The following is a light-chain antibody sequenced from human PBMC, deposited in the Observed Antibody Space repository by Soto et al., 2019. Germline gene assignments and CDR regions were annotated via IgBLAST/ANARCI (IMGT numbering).Light chain of an antibody. Sequence: DIVLTQSPATLSLSPGDRATLSCRASQSVRSYLAWYQEKPGQVPRLLIYDTSSRATGIPARFSGSGSGTDFTLTISSLEPEDFAVFYCQHRNNWPWTFGQGTKVEVK. CDR3: QHRNNWPWT. V-gene: IGKV3-11*01. CDR2: DTS. CDR1: QSVRSY. J-gene: IGKJ1*01.